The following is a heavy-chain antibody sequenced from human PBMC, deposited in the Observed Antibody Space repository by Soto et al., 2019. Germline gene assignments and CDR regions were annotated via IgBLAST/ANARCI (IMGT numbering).Heavy chain of an antibody. CDR3: ARDLAKGGGSAGFDY. Sequence: GESLKISCRTSGYRFTSYWIAWVRQMPGKGLEWMGWINPKSGGTKYPQKFQGRVTMTRDTSLSTVYMTLTRLTSDDTAVYYCARDLAKGGGSAGFDYWGQGTLVTVSS. CDR2: INPKSGGT. CDR1: GYRFTSYW. D-gene: IGHD1-26*01. V-gene: IGHV1-2*02. J-gene: IGHJ4*02.